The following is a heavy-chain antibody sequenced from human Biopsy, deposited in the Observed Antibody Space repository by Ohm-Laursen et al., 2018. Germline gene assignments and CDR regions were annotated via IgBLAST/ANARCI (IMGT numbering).Heavy chain of an antibody. V-gene: IGHV3-73*01. Sequence: GSLRLSCAASGFTFSASAVHWVRQASGKGLEWVGPIRSKAKSYATAYAASVTGRFTISRDDSKNTTYLQMNSLKTEDTAVYYCTLEGAGFDNWGQGTLVTVSS. J-gene: IGHJ4*02. CDR3: TLEGAGFDN. D-gene: IGHD3-10*01. CDR2: IRSKAKSYAT. CDR1: GFTFSASA.